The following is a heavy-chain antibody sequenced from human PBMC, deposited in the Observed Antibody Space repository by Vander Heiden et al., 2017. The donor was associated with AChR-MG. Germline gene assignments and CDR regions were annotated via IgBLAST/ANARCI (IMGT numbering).Heavy chain of an antibody. D-gene: IGHD5-12*01. J-gene: IGHJ2*01. Sequence: QVQLQQSGPGLVKPSQTLSLTCAISGDSVSSNSAAWNWIRQSPSRGLEWLGRTYYRSKWYNDYAVSVKSRITINPDTSKNQFSLQLNSVTPEDTAVYYCARVRWLQLLGADWYFDLWGRGTLVTVSS. CDR1: GDSVSSNSAA. CDR2: TYYRSKWYN. CDR3: ARVRWLQLLGADWYFDL. V-gene: IGHV6-1*01.